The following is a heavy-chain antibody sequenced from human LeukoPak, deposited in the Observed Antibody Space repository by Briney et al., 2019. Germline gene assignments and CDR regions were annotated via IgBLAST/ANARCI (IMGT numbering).Heavy chain of an antibody. CDR2: IIPIFGTA. D-gene: IGHD4-23*01. Sequence: SVKVSCKASGGSFSSYAINWVRQAPGQGLGWMGGIIPIFGTAHYAQNFQDRVTITAVESMSTVYMELSSLRSEDTAVYYCARGWLAETTVVTPYNYWGQGTLVTVSS. CDR3: ARGWLAETTVVTPYNY. J-gene: IGHJ4*02. CDR1: GGSFSSYA. V-gene: IGHV1-69*13.